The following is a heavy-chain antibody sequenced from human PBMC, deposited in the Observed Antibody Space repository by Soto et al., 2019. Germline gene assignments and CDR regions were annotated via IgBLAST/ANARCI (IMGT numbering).Heavy chain of an antibody. J-gene: IGHJ5*02. Sequence: SVNVSFKSSGGTFSSYSISWVRQAPGQGLEWMGGIIPIFGTANYAQKFQGRVTITADESTSTAYMELSSLRSEDTAVYYCARRFVRHWFDPWGQGTLVTVSS. V-gene: IGHV1-69*13. CDR2: IIPIFGTA. CDR3: ARRFVRHWFDP. CDR1: GGTFSSYS. D-gene: IGHD3-10*01.